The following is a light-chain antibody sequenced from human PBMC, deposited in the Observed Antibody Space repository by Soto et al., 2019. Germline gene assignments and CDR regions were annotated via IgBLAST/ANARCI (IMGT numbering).Light chain of an antibody. CDR3: GSYTSSSTLEMV. CDR2: DVT. CDR1: SSYVGVYYY. V-gene: IGLV2-14*03. J-gene: IGLJ7*01. Sequence: QSALTQPASVSGSPGQSITISCTGTSSYVGVYYYVSGFQQHPGKAPKLMIYDVTARPSGVSNRFSGSMSGNTASLTISGRQAEDEADYYCGSYTSSSTLEMVFGGGTQLTVL.